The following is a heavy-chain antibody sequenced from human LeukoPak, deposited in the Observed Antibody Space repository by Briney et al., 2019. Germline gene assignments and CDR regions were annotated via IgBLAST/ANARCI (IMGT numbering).Heavy chain of an antibody. D-gene: IGHD3-22*01. Sequence: GGSLRLSCAASGFIFSSYAMSWVRQAPGKGLEWVSAISGSGGSTYYADSVKGRFTISRDNSKNTLYLQMNSLRAEDTAVYYCAKVPDYYDSSGYYDYWGQGTLVTVSS. CDR2: ISGSGGST. V-gene: IGHV3-23*01. J-gene: IGHJ4*02. CDR1: GFIFSSYA. CDR3: AKVPDYYDSSGYYDY.